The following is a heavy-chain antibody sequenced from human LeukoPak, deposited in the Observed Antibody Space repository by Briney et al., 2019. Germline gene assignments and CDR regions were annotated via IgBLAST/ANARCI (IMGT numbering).Heavy chain of an antibody. CDR2: MNPNSGNT. J-gene: IGHJ5*02. CDR1: GYTFTSYD. CDR3: ARARYCSSTSCYKGRRGFDP. Sequence: ASVKVSCKASGYTFTSYDINWVRQATGQGLEWMGWMNPNSGNTGYAQKFQGRVTMTRNTSISTAYMELSSLGSEDTAVYYCARARYCSSTSCYKGRRGFDPWGQGTLVTVSS. D-gene: IGHD2-2*02. V-gene: IGHV1-8*01.